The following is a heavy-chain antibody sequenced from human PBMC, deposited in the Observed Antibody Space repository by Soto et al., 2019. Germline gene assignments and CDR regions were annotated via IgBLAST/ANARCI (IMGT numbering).Heavy chain of an antibody. D-gene: IGHD2-21*02. V-gene: IGHV4-34*01. CDR3: ARVERGTATPVVDAFDI. Sequence: QVQLQQWGAGLLKPSETLSLTCAVYGGSVSSGSYYWSWIRQPPGKGLEWIGEMSHSGGTHFNPSLKSRVTISVDTAKNPFSLKMSFVTAADTALYYCARVERGTATPVVDAFDIWGPGTMVTVSS. J-gene: IGHJ3*02. CDR2: MSHSGGT. CDR1: GGSVSSGSYY.